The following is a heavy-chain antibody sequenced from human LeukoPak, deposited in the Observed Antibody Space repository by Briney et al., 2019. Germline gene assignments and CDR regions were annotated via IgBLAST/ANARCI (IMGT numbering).Heavy chain of an antibody. Sequence: SETLSLTCAVYGGSFSGYYWSWIRQPPGKGLEWIGEINHSGSTNYNPSLKSRVTISVDTSKNQFSLKQSSVTAADTAVYYCARGRVLWFGELYPRWFDPWGQGTLVTVSS. J-gene: IGHJ5*02. V-gene: IGHV4-34*01. D-gene: IGHD3-10*01. CDR2: INHSGST. CDR3: ARGRVLWFGELYPRWFDP. CDR1: GGSFSGYY.